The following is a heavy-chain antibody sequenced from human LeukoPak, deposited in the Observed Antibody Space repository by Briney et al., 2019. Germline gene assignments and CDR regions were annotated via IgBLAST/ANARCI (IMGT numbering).Heavy chain of an antibody. Sequence: PSGTLSLTCTVSGGSVSSYYWSWIRQPPGKGLEWIGHVYHTGNTNYNPSLKSRVTISADTSKNELSLKLSSVTAADTAVYYCARGSYCSGGSCMFDYWGQGTLVTVSS. J-gene: IGHJ4*02. CDR3: ARGSYCSGGSCMFDY. D-gene: IGHD2-15*01. CDR2: VYHTGNT. V-gene: IGHV4-59*02. CDR1: GGSVSSYY.